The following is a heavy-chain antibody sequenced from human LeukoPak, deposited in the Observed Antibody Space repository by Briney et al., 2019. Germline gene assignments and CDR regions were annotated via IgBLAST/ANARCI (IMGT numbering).Heavy chain of an antibody. CDR3: AKDYRPGDQLLYGFDY. J-gene: IGHJ4*02. Sequence: QPGASLRLSCAASGFTFGNYAMSWVRQAPGKGLEWVSAISGSGGSTYYADSVKGRFTISRDNSKNTLYLQMNSLRAEDTAVYYCAKDYRPGDQLLYGFDYWGQGTLVTVSS. CDR1: GFTFGNYA. V-gene: IGHV3-23*01. CDR2: ISGSGGST. D-gene: IGHD2-2*02.